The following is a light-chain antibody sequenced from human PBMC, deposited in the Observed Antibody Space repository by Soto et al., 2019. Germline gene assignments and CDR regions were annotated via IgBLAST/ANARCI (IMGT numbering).Light chain of an antibody. V-gene: IGKV1-5*01. CDR3: QQYNNFPST. CDR2: DAS. Sequence: DIQMTQSPSTLSASVGDRVTITCRASQSIGTWLAWYQQKPGKAPNLLIYDASSLEGGVPSRFSGSGSGTEFTLTISSLQPDDFTTYHCQQYNNFPSTFGQGTKLEIK. J-gene: IGKJ2*01. CDR1: QSIGTW.